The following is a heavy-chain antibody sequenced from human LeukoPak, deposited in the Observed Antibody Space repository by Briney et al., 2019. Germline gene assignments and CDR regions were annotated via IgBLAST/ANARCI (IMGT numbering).Heavy chain of an antibody. CDR3: ASAPYSGYDPNWFDP. CDR1: GGSISSGGYY. V-gene: IGHV4-31*03. Sequence: PSETLSLTCTVSGGSISSGGYYWSWIRQHPGKGLEWIGYIYYSGSTYYNPSLKSRVTISVDTSKNQFSLKLSSVTAADTAVYYCASAPYSGYDPNWFDPWGQGTLVTVSS. J-gene: IGHJ5*02. CDR2: IYYSGST. D-gene: IGHD5-12*01.